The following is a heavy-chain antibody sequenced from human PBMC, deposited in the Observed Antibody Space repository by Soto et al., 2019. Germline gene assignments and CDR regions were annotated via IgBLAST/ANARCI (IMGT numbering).Heavy chain of an antibody. D-gene: IGHD3-22*01. CDR2: ISGSGSTI. V-gene: IGHV3-23*01. Sequence: VGSLRLSCSASGFTFSSYAMHWVRQPPGKGPEWISSISGSGSTICYADSVKGRFTISRDNSKNTLYLQMSSMRAEDTAVYYCAKVFYYYDSSGYYYFDYWGQGTLVTVSS. CDR1: GFTFSSYA. J-gene: IGHJ4*02. CDR3: AKVFYYYDSSGYYYFDY.